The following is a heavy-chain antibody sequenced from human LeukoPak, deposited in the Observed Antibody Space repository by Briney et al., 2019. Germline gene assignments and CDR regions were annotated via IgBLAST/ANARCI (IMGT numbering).Heavy chain of an antibody. J-gene: IGHJ4*02. CDR3: AAYGSGRKFDY. V-gene: IGHV3-15*01. CDR1: GFTFSDAW. CDR2: IKSKTNAGTT. D-gene: IGHD3-10*01. Sequence: GGSLRLSCSASGFTFSDAWMSWVRQVPGKGLEWVGHIKSKTNAGTTDYAAPVKGRFTISKDDSKNTLYLQMNNLKTEDAAVYYCAAYGSGRKFDYWGQGTLVTVSS.